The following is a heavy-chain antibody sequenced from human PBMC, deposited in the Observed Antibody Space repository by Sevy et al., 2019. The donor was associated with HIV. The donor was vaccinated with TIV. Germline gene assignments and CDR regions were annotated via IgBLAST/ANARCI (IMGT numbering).Heavy chain of an antibody. CDR1: GFTFSSYG. CDR3: AKEGGIFFAVQPPDY. CDR2: ISYEGSNK. V-gene: IGHV3-30*18. J-gene: IGHJ4*02. Sequence: GGSLRLSCAASGFTFSSYGMHWVRQAPGKGLEWVAFISYEGSNKYYADSVKGRFTISRDNSKNTLYMQMNSLRAEDPAVYYSAKEGGIFFAVQPPDYWGQGTLVTVSS. D-gene: IGHD3-9*01.